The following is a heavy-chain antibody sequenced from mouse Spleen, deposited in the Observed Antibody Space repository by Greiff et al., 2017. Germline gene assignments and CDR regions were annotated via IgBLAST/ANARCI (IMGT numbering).Heavy chain of an antibody. CDR2: IRNKANGYTT. CDR3: ARERPFAY. CDR1: GFTFTDYY. Sequence: EVKVVESGGGLVQPGGSLRLSCATSGFTFTDYYMSXVRQPPGKALEWLGFIRNKANGYTTEYSASVKGRFTISRDNSQSILYLQMNTLRAEDSATYYCARERPFAYWGQGTLVTVSA. J-gene: IGHJ3*01. V-gene: IGHV7-3*02.